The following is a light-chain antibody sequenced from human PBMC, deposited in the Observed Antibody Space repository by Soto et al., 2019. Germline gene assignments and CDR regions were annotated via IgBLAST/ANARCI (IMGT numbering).Light chain of an antibody. CDR3: QQSYSTPPT. CDR1: QSISSY. Sequence: DTQLSQSPTSMSPSVRGRVTITCRASQSISSYLNWYQQKPGKAPKLLIYAASSLQSGVPSRFSGSGSGTDFTLTISSLQPEDFATYYCQQSYSTPPTFGQGTRLEIK. J-gene: IGKJ5*01. CDR2: AAS. V-gene: IGKV1-39*01.